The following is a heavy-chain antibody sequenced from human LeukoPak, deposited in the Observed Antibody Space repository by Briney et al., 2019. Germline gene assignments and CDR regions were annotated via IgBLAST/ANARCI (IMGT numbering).Heavy chain of an antibody. D-gene: IGHD3-10*01. CDR2: TYYRSRWYN. Sequence: SQTLSLTCAISGDSVSSNNAAWNWMRQSPSRGLEWLGRTYYRSRWYNDYAVSVKSRVIISPDTSKNQFSLQLNSVTPEDTAFYFCARDYASSKRGFYFYMDVWGKGTTVTVSS. V-gene: IGHV6-1*01. CDR3: ARDYASSKRGFYFYMDV. J-gene: IGHJ6*03. CDR1: GDSVSSNNAA.